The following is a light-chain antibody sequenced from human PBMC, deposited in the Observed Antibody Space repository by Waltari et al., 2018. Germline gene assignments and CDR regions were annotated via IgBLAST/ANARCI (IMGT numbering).Light chain of an antibody. CDR1: QSVSSGY. CDR3: QEYGTSTSWT. Sequence: EIVLTQSPGTLSLSPGERATLSCRASQSVSSGYLAWFQQKPGQAPRLLIYGGSVRATGIPDRFSGSGSGTDFTLTINRLEAEDFAVYYCQEYGTSTSWTFGQGTKVEIK. V-gene: IGKV3-20*01. J-gene: IGKJ1*01. CDR2: GGS.